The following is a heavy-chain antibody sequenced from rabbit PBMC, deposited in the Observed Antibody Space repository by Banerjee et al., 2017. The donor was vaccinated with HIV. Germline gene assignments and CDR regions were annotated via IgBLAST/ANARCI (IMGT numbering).Heavy chain of an antibody. V-gene: IGHV1S43*01. CDR3: ARYVRGDCDYDL. J-gene: IGHJ6*01. D-gene: IGHD2-1*01. CDR2: IGSSSGTT. Sequence: QEQLVESGGGLVQPEGSLTLTCKASGFSFSSSYYMCWVRQAPGKGLEWIGCIGSSSGTTWYVSWVNGRFTISRSTSLNTVDLKMTSLTAADTATYFCARYVRGDCDYDLWGPGTLVTVS. CDR1: GFSFSSSYY.